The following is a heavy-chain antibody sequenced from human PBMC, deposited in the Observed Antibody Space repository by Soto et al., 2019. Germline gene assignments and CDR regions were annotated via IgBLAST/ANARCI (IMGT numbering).Heavy chain of an antibody. CDR3: AGSSGYYLFDY. V-gene: IGHV3-33*01. CDR1: GFTFSSYG. J-gene: IGHJ4*01. Sequence: QVQLVESGGGVVQPGRSLRLSCAASGFTFSSYGMHWVRQAPGKGLEWVAVIWYDGRNKYYADSVKGRFTISRDNSKNTLYLQMNSLRAEDTAVYYCAGSSGYYLFDYWGHGTLVTVSS. D-gene: IGHD3-22*01. CDR2: IWYDGRNK.